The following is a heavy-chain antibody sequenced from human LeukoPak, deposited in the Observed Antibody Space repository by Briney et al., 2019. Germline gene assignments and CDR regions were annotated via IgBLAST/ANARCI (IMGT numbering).Heavy chain of an antibody. D-gene: IGHD3-3*01. Sequence: SETLSLTCTVSGGSISSYYWCWIRPPPGKGLEWIGYIYYSGSTNYNPSLKSRVTISVDTSKNQFSLKLSSVTAADTAVYYCARGAYDFWSGYYTPYYFDYWGQGTLVTVSS. CDR3: ARGAYDFWSGYYTPYYFDY. CDR1: GGSISSYY. CDR2: IYYSGST. V-gene: IGHV4-59*01. J-gene: IGHJ4*02.